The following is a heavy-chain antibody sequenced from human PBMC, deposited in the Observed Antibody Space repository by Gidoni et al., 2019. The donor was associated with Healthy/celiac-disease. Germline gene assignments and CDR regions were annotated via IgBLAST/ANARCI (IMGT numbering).Heavy chain of an antibody. Sequence: EVQLVESVGGLVQPGGSLRLSCAASGFTFSSYWMHWVRQAPGKGLVWVSRINSDGSSTGYADSVKGRFTISRDNAKNTLYLQMNSLRAEDTAVYYCARAYRYGLTPPSGMDVWGQGTTVTVSS. V-gene: IGHV3-74*01. CDR3: ARAYRYGLTPPSGMDV. CDR1: GFTFSSYW. D-gene: IGHD3-10*01. CDR2: INSDGSST. J-gene: IGHJ6*02.